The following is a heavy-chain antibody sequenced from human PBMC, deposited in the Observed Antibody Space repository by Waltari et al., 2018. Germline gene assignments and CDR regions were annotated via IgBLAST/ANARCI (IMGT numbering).Heavy chain of an antibody. CDR1: GGTFSSYA. V-gene: IGHV1-69*01. D-gene: IGHD4-17*01. Sequence: QVQLVQSGAEVKKPGSSVKVSCKASGGTFSSYAISWVRQAPGQGLEWMGGIIPIFGTANYAQKFQGRVTITADESTSTAYMELSSLRSEDTAVYYCASLTTVTIYYYYYGMDVWGQGTTVTVSS. J-gene: IGHJ6*02. CDR2: IIPIFGTA. CDR3: ASLTTVTIYYYYYGMDV.